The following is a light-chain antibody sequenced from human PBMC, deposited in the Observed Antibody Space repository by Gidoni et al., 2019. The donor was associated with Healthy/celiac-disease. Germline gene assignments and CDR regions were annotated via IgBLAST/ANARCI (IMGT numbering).Light chain of an antibody. CDR3: QQYGSYPIT. CDR2: GAS. Sequence: EIVLTQSPGTLSLSPVERATLSCRASQSVRSSYLALYQQKPGQAPRLLIYGASIKATGNPDRFIGSASGTDFTLTISRLEPEDFAVYYCQQYGSYPITVGXGTRLEIK. J-gene: IGKJ5*01. CDR1: QSVRSSY. V-gene: IGKV3-20*01.